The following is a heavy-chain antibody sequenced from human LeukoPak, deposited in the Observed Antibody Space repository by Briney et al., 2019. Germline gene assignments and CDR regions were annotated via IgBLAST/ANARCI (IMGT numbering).Heavy chain of an antibody. CDR2: VSDSGGMT. J-gene: IGHJ4*02. D-gene: IGHD1-26*01. CDR1: GFTFRTYA. V-gene: IGHV3-23*01. Sequence: GGSLRLSCVASGFTFRTYAMSWVRQAPGKGLEWISGVSDSGGMTNYADSVKGRFTISRDNSKNTLYQQMSSLRAEDTAIYYCATRGRDREFDYWGQGTLVTVSS. CDR3: ATRGRDREFDY.